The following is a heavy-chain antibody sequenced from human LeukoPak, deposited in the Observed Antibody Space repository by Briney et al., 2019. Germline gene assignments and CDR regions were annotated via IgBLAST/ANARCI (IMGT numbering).Heavy chain of an antibody. V-gene: IGHV4-39*01. J-gene: IGHJ4*02. D-gene: IGHD3-10*01. Sequence: PSETLSLTCTVSGGSISSSSYYWGWIRQPPGKGLEWIGSIYYSGSTYYNPSLKSRVTISVDTSKNQFSLKLSSVTAADTAVYYCARRLRGVMQYYFDYWGQGTLVTVSS. CDR3: ARRLRGVMQYYFDY. CDR1: GGSISSSSYY. CDR2: IYYSGST.